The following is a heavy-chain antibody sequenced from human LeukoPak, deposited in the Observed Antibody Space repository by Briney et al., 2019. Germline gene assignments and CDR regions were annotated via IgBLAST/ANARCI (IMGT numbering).Heavy chain of an antibody. J-gene: IGHJ4*02. CDR3: ARDSSSWYYDY. CDR1: GFTFSSYW. Sequence: PGGSLRLSCAAFGFTFSSYWMPWVRHAPGKGLVWVSCIKSDGSSTTYADSVKGRFTISRDNAKNTLHLQMNSLRAEDTAVYYCARDSSSWYYDYWGQGTLVTVSS. V-gene: IGHV3-74*03. CDR2: IKSDGSST. D-gene: IGHD6-13*01.